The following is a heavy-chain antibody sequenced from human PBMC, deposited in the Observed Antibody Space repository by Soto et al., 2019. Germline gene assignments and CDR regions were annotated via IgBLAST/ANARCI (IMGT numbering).Heavy chain of an antibody. CDR2: IIPILGIT. CDR1: GGSFSSHA. D-gene: IGHD3-16*02. J-gene: IGHJ3*01. CDR3: SVGEVDDYRYPRDDAFDV. Sequence: QVQLVQSGAEVKKPGSSVKVSCKASGGSFSSHAITWVRQAPGQGLEWMGRIIPILGITNYAQKFQDRVTIIADKSTSTAYMDLSSLRSEDTAMYYCSVGEVDDYRYPRDDAFDVWGQGTKVTVSS. V-gene: IGHV1-69*02.